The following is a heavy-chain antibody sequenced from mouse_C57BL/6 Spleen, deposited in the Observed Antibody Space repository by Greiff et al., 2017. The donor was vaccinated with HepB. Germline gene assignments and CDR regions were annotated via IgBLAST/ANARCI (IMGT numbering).Heavy chain of an antibody. CDR2: INPGSGGT. Sequence: QVQLQQSGAELVRPGTSVKVSCKASGYAFTNYLIEWVKQRPGQGLEWIGVINPGSGGTNYNEKFKGKATLTADKSSSTAYMQLGSLASEDSAVYFGARRGCGYWGQGTTLTVSS. J-gene: IGHJ2*01. CDR3: ARRGCGY. D-gene: IGHD6-1*01. CDR1: GYAFTNYL. V-gene: IGHV1-54*01.